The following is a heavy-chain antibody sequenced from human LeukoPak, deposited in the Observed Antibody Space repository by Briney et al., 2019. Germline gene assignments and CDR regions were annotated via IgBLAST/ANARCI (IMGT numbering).Heavy chain of an antibody. CDR1: GYTFTDYY. V-gene: IGHV1-2*02. D-gene: IGHD6-13*01. J-gene: IGHJ5*02. CDR2: INPNSGGT. Sequence: GASVKVSCKASGYTFTDYYMHWVRQAPGQGLEWMGWINPNSGGTNYAQKFQGRVTMTRDTSISTAYMELSRLRSDDTAVYYCARPPQLIAAAGTYNWFDPWGQGTLVTVSS. CDR3: ARPPQLIAAAGTYNWFDP.